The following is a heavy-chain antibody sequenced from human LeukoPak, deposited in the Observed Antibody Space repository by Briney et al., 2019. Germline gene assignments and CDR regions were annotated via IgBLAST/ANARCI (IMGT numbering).Heavy chain of an antibody. J-gene: IGHJ5*02. D-gene: IGHD3-3*01. V-gene: IGHV1-8*01. CDR2: MNPNSGNT. CDR3: ARALRITIFGVVIGAWFDP. Sequence: ASVRVSCKASGYTFTSYDINWVRQATGQGLEWMGWMNPNSGNTGYAQKFQGRVTMTRNTSISTAYMELSSLRSEDTAVYYCARALRITIFGVVIGAWFDPWGQGTLVTVSS. CDR1: GYTFTSYD.